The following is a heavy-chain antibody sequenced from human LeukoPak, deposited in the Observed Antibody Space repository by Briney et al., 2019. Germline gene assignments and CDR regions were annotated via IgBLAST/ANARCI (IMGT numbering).Heavy chain of an antibody. D-gene: IGHD3-3*01. V-gene: IGHV3-11*04. Sequence: GGSLRLSCAASGFTFSDYYMSWIRQAPGKGLEWVSYISSSGSTIYYADSVKGRFTISRDNAKNSLYLQMNSLRAEDTAVYYCAKDQASISGIFGVVTPAFSYFDYWGQGTLVTVSS. CDR3: AKDQASISGIFGVVTPAFSYFDY. CDR1: GFTFSDYY. CDR2: ISSSGSTI. J-gene: IGHJ4*02.